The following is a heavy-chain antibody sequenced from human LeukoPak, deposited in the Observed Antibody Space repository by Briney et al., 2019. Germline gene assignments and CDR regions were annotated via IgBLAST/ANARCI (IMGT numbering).Heavy chain of an antibody. J-gene: IGHJ3*02. CDR1: GYTFTGYY. V-gene: IGHV1-2*02. CDR3: ARVSPLLSLIEAFDI. Sequence: ASVTVSCKASGYTFTGYYMHWVRQAPGQGLEWMGWINPNSGGTNYAQKFQGRVTMTRDTSISTAYMELSRLRSDDTAVYYCARVSPLLSLIEAFDIWGQGTMVTVSS. CDR2: INPNSGGT. D-gene: IGHD3-10*01.